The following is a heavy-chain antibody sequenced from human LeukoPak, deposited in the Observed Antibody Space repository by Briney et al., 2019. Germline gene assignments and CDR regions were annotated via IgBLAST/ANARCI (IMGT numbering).Heavy chain of an antibody. D-gene: IGHD2-15*01. V-gene: IGHV3-33*01. CDR2: IWYDGGNK. CDR1: GFTFSSYG. J-gene: IGHJ6*03. CDR3: ARVFWDIVVGEAASKRGYMDV. Sequence: GRSLRLSCAASGFTFSSYGMHWVRQAPGKGLEWVAVIWYDGGNKYYADSVKGRFTISRDNSKNTLYLQMNSLRAEDTAVYYCARVFWDIVVGEAASKRGYMDVWGKGPTVTVSS.